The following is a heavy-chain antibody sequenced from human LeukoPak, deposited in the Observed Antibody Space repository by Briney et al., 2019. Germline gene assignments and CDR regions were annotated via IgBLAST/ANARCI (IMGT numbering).Heavy chain of an antibody. CDR3: AKAHTSGMYYFDY. CDR1: GFTFSSYA. V-gene: IGHV3-23*01. Sequence: PGGSLRLSCAASGFTFSSYAMSWVRPAPGKGVEWGSAISGSGGSTYYADSVKGRFTISRDNSNNTLYLQMNSLRAEDTAVYYCAKAHTSGMYYFDYWGQGSLVIVSS. CDR2: ISGSGGST. D-gene: IGHD6-19*01. J-gene: IGHJ4*02.